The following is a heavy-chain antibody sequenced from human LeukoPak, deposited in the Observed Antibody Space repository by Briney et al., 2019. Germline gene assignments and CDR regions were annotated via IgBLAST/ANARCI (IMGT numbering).Heavy chain of an antibody. CDR1: GYTFTGYY. CDR2: INPNSGGT. CDR3: ARDLEGYHYGSGNYPQ. J-gene: IGHJ4*02. D-gene: IGHD3-10*01. Sequence: ASVKVSCKASGYTFTGYYIHWLRQAPGQGLEWMGFINPNSGGTDYAQKFQGRVTMTRDTSISTAYMELSSLTSDDTAVYYCARDLEGYHYGSGNYPQWGQGTLITVSS. V-gene: IGHV1-2*02.